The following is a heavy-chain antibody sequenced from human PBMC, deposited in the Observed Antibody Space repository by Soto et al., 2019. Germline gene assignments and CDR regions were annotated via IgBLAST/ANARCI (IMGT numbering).Heavy chain of an antibody. J-gene: IGHJ4*02. CDR3: SRAAPRYCSGGSCYTGRAY. V-gene: IGHV4-59*12. CDR1: GGSIINYY. Sequence: SETLSLTCTVSGGSIINYYWSWIRQPPGKGLEWIGYIYYSGTTSYNPSLRSRVTISVDTSKNQFSLKLSSVTAADTAVYYCSRAAPRYCSGGSCYTGRAYWDQGTLVTVS. CDR2: IYYSGTT. D-gene: IGHD2-15*01.